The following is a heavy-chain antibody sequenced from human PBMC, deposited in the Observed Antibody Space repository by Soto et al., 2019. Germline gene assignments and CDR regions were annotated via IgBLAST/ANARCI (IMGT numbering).Heavy chain of an antibody. CDR1: GGSFSGYY. CDR2: INHSGST. Sequence: SETLSLTCAVYGGSFSGYYWSWIRQPPGKGLEWIGEINHSGSTNYNPSLKSRVTISVDTSKNQFSLKLSSVTAADTAVYYCARGVYDSSGYSRTVGYFDYWGQGTLVTVSS. CDR3: ARGVYDSSGYSRTVGYFDY. J-gene: IGHJ4*02. V-gene: IGHV4-34*01. D-gene: IGHD3-22*01.